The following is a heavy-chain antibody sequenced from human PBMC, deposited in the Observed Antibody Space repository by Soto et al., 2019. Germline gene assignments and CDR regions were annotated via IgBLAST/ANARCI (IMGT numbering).Heavy chain of an antibody. V-gene: IGHV4-34*01. CDR1: GGSFSGYY. CDR2: INHSGST. D-gene: IGHD6-6*01. J-gene: IGHJ3*02. CDR3: ARGGQLVDGAFDI. Sequence: QVQLQQWGAGLLKPSETLSLTCAVYGGSFSGYYWSWIRQPPGKGLEWIGEINHSGSTNYNPSLKSRVTISVDTSKNQFSLKLSSVTAADTAVYYCARGGQLVDGAFDIWGQGTMVTVSS.